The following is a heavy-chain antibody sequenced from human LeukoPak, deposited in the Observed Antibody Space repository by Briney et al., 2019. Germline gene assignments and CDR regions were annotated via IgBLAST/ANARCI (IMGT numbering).Heavy chain of an antibody. D-gene: IGHD3-10*01. Sequence: GGSLRLSCAASGFTFSNFGMHWVRQAPGKGLELVAIIWYDGSNEYYADSVKGRFTISRDNSKNTLYLQMNSLRAEDTAVYYCARDLRFREDFWGQGTLVTVSS. V-gene: IGHV3-33*01. CDR2: IWYDGSNE. J-gene: IGHJ4*02. CDR1: GFTFSNFG. CDR3: ARDLRFREDF.